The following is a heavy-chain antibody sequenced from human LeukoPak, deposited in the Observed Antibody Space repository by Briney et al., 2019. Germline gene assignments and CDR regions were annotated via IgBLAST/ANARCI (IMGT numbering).Heavy chain of an antibody. Sequence: GGSLRLSCAASGLTFSSYSMNWVPQAPGKGLEWVSGISGSDSSTYYADSVKGRFTISRDNSKNTMYLQMNSLRAEDTAVYYCAKGGGWLYYFDYWGQGTLVTVSS. CDR1: GLTFSSYS. CDR2: ISGSDSST. J-gene: IGHJ4*02. D-gene: IGHD4-23*01. V-gene: IGHV3-23*01. CDR3: AKGGGWLYYFDY.